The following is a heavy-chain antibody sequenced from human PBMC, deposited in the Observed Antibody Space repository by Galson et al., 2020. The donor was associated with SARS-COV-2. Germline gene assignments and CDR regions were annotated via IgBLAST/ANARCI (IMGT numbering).Heavy chain of an antibody. J-gene: IGHJ2*01. D-gene: IGHD2-21*02. V-gene: IGHV4-38-2*01. Sequence: SETLSLTCAVSGYSVSTTNYWGWVRLAPGKGLEWIGSIYPNGRTYYNPSLESRVTISVDTSRNQFSLKLASVTAADTAFYYCARQGVNMIVLVTVPGWFFDLWGRGTLVTVAS. CDR2: IYPNGRT. CDR3: ARQGVNMIVLVTVPGWFFDL. CDR1: GYSVSTTNY.